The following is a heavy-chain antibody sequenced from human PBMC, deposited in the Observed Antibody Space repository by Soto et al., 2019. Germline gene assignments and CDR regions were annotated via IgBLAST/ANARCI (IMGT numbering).Heavy chain of an antibody. D-gene: IGHD3-10*01. V-gene: IGHV3-66*01. CDR3: AKSVLWFGELRP. CDR2: TYSGGAT. J-gene: IGHJ5*02. Sequence: EVQRVESGGGLVQPGGSLRLSCAASGITVSTSYMSWVRQAPGKGLEWVSLTYSGGATYYADCVKGRFSISRDNFNNTVYLQMNRLRADDAAMYYCAKSVLWFGELRPWGQGTLVPVCS. CDR1: GITVSTSY.